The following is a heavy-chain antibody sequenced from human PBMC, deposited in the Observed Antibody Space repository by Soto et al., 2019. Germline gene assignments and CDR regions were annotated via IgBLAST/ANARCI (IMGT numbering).Heavy chain of an antibody. CDR1: GYTFTSYG. Sequence: QVPLVQSGAEVKKPGASVKVSCKASGYTFTSYGISWVRQAPGQGLEWMGWISAYNGNTNYAQKLQGRVNMTTDTYQSHAYIALSGLRSDDTAVYSCASDSPPPREWGQGTLVTVSS. CDR2: ISAYNGNT. J-gene: IGHJ4*02. CDR3: ASDSPPPRE. V-gene: IGHV1-18*01.